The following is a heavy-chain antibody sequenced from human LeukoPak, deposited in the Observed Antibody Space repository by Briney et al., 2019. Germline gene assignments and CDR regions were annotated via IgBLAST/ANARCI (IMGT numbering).Heavy chain of an antibody. V-gene: IGHV4-39*07. J-gene: IGHJ4*02. CDR3: ARDKGHSSGWYVELGDFDY. Sequence: SSETLSLTCTVSGGSISSSSYYWGWIRQPPGKGLEWIGSIYYSGSTYYNPSLKSRVTISVDTSKNQFSLKLSSVTAADTAVYYCARDKGHSSGWYVELGDFDYWGQGTLVTVSS. D-gene: IGHD6-19*01. CDR1: GGSISSSSYY. CDR2: IYYSGST.